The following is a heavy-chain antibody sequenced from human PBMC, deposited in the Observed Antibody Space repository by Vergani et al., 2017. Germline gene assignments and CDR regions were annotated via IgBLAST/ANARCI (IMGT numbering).Heavy chain of an antibody. CDR2: ISASGNA. V-gene: IGHV4-61*02. Sequence: QVQLQASGPGRVKPSQTLSLTCTMSGGSISAGYYFWSWIRQPAGKGLEWLGHISASGNASHSPSLKTRVSMSVDTSKNQFSLTVTSVTAAATAIYFCGGRSGGYYSGGKVHPRRRGFDGWGDGRVVSVCS. CDR1: GGSISAGYYF. J-gene: IGHJ3*01. CDR3: GGRSGGYYSGGKVHPRRRGFDG. D-gene: IGHD2-15*01.